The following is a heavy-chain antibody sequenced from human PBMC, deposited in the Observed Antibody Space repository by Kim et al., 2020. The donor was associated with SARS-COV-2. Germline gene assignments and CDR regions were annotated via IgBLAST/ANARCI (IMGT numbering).Heavy chain of an antibody. CDR2: IGGDGEKT. V-gene: IGHV3-23*01. CDR3: ARGPLKRYGMDV. J-gene: IGHJ6*02. CDR1: GFTFSTYA. Sequence: GGSLRLSCAAAGFTFSTYAMSWVRQAPGRGLEWVSIIGGDGEKTYYADSVQGRFTISRDNSRNTVSLQMSGLRVEDTAVYYCARGPLKRYGMDVWVQGTT.